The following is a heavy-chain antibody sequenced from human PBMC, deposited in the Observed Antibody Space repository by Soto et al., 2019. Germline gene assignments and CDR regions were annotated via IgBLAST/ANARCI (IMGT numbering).Heavy chain of an antibody. CDR1: GVSISSNSAA. J-gene: IGHJ4*02. CDR2: TYYRSKWYT. D-gene: IGHD1-1*01. Sequence: SQTLSLTCAISGVSISSNSAAWNWIRQSPSRGLEWLGRTYYRSKWYTEYAVSVKSRITISPDTSKNQVSLQLNSVTPEDTAVYYCVSGTGTVDYWGQGXLVTVYS. V-gene: IGHV6-1*01. CDR3: VSGTGTVDY.